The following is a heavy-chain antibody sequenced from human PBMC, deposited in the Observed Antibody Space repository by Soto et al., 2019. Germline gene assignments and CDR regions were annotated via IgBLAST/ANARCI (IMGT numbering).Heavy chain of an antibody. D-gene: IGHD3-22*01. Sequence: ASVKVSCKVSGYTLTELSMHWVRQAPGKGLEWMGGFDPEDGETIYAQKFQGRVTMTEDTSTDTAYMELSSQRSEDTAVYYCATDRLYYCDSSGYFLDYWGQGTLVTVS. CDR1: GYTLTELS. CDR3: ATDRLYYCDSSGYFLDY. CDR2: FDPEDGET. V-gene: IGHV1-24*01. J-gene: IGHJ4*02.